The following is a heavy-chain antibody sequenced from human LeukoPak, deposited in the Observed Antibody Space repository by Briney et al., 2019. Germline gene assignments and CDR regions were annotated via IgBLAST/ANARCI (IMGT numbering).Heavy chain of an antibody. CDR3: ARSLYYDFWSGYYYYYYYMDV. J-gene: IGHJ6*03. CDR2: IYTSGST. Sequence: SETLSLTCTVSGGSISSYYWSWIRQPPGKGLEWIGYIYTSGSTNYNPSLKSRVTISVDTSKNQFSLKLSSVTAADTAVYYCARSLYYDFWSGYYYYYYYMDVWGKGTTVTVSS. V-gene: IGHV4-4*09. D-gene: IGHD3-3*01. CDR1: GGSISSYY.